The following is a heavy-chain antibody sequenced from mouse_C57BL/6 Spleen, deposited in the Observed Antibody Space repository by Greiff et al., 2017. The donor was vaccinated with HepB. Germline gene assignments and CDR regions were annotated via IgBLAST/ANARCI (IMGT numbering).Heavy chain of an antibody. D-gene: IGHD2-3*01. V-gene: IGHV1-85*01. Sequence: QVQLQQSGPELVKPGASVKLSCKASGYTFTSYDINWVKQRPGQGLEWIGWIYPRDGSTKYNEKFKGKATLTVDPSSSTAYMEIHSLTSEDSAVYFCAREGDGYYVSYAMDYWGQGTSVTVSS. CDR3: AREGDGYYVSYAMDY. J-gene: IGHJ4*01. CDR1: GYTFTSYD. CDR2: IYPRDGST.